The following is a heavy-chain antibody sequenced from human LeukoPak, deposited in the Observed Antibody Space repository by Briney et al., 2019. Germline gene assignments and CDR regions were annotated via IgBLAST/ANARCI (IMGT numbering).Heavy chain of an antibody. J-gene: IGHJ3*02. CDR1: GYTFTSYG. D-gene: IGHD2-15*01. CDR2: ISAYNGNT. Sequence: ASVKVSCKASGYTFTSYGISWVRQAPGQGLEWMGWISAYNGNTNYAQKLQGRVTMTTDTSTSTAYMELRSLRSDDTAVYYCARVPLGYCSGGSCYSDAFDIWGQGTMVTVSP. CDR3: ARVPLGYCSGGSCYSDAFDI. V-gene: IGHV1-18*01.